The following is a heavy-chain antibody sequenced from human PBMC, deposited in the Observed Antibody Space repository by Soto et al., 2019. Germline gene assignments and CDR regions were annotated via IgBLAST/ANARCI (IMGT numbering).Heavy chain of an antibody. V-gene: IGHV3-21*01. J-gene: IGHJ3*02. D-gene: IGHD6-13*01. Sequence: GGSLGLSCAASGFTFSSYSMNWVRQAPGKGLEWVSSISSSSSYIYYADSVKGRFTISRDNAKNSLYLQMNSLRAEDTAVYYCARDRGYSSRWYAFDIWGQGTMVTVSS. CDR1: GFTFSSYS. CDR2: ISSSSSYI. CDR3: ARDRGYSSRWYAFDI.